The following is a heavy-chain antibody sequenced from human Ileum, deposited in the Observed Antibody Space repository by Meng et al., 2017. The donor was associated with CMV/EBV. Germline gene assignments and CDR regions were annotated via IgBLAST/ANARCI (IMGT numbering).Heavy chain of an antibody. CDR2: INAGGST. D-gene: IGHD4-17*01. Sequence: QIHPQESARGLVQPAETLSLTRAGAGGSISTYYWTWVRQPAGKGLEWIGRINAGGSTNDNPSLKSRVTMSVDTSKNKFSLKVTSVTAADTAVYYCAREENTVNQFEYWGQGTLVTVSS. V-gene: IGHV4-4*07. CDR3: AREENTVNQFEY. J-gene: IGHJ4*02. CDR1: GGSISTYY.